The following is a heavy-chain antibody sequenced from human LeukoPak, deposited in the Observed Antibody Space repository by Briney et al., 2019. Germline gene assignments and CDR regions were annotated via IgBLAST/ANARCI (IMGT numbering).Heavy chain of an antibody. CDR3: ARTSDDFGDYGLDY. CDR1: GGSISSYY. V-gene: IGHV4-4*07. CDR2: IYTSGST. Sequence: PSETLSLTCTVSGGSISSYYWNWIRQPAGKGLEWIGRIYTSGSTNYNPSLKSRLTMSMDTSKNQFSLRLSSVTAADTAVYYCARTSDDFGDYGLDYWGQGTLVTVSS. J-gene: IGHJ4*02. D-gene: IGHD4-17*01.